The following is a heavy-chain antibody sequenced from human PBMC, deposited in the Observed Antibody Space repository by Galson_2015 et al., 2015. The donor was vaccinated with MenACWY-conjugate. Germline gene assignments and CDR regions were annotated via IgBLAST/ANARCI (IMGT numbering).Heavy chain of an antibody. CDR3: ARKGPNGRPPDGFDI. V-gene: IGHV3-74*01. J-gene: IGHJ3*02. CDR2: INSDGSST. Sequence: SLRLSCAASGFSFSSYWMHWVRQLPGKGPVWVSRINSDGSSTSYADSVKGRFTISRDNAKNTLYLQMSSLRAEDTAVCYCARKGPNGRPPDGFDIWGQGTMVTVSS. D-gene: IGHD2-8*01. CDR1: GFSFSSYW.